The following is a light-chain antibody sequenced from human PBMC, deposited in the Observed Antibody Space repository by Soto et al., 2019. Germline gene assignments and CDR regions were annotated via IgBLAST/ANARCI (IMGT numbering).Light chain of an antibody. CDR3: QQYGSSPWT. J-gene: IGKJ1*01. CDR1: QTINNN. CDR2: GAS. V-gene: IGKV3-20*01. Sequence: VMTQAPATLSVSPGERATLSCRASQTINNNVAWYQLKDGQVPRLLIYGASTRATDVPARFSGSGSGTDFTLTISRLEPEDFAVYYCQQYGSSPWTFGQGTKVEIK.